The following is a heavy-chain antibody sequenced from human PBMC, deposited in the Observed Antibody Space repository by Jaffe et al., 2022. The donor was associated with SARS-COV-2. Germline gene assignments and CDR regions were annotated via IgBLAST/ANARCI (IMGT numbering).Heavy chain of an antibody. V-gene: IGHV3-49*05. D-gene: IGHD2-2*01. Sequence: EVQLVESGGGLAKPGRSLRLSCTASGITFGDYVVNWFRQAPGKGLEWVCLIRSKAYGGTIEYAASVKDRFTVSRDDSKSIAHLQMDSLKTEDTAVYYCTSSRDIAVPPVGIIGWGDSYYYGIDVWGQGTAVTVSS. J-gene: IGHJ6*02. CDR1: GITFGDYV. CDR3: TSSRDIAVPPVGIIGWGDSYYYGIDV. CDR2: IRSKAYGGTI.